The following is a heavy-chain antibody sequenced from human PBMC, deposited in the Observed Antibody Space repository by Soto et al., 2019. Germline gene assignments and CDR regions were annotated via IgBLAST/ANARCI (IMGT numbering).Heavy chain of an antibody. D-gene: IGHD1-26*01. J-gene: IGHJ4*02. V-gene: IGHV3-48*03. CDR1: GFTFSSYE. Sequence: EVQLVESGGGLVQPGGSLRLSCAASGFTFSSYEMNWVRQAPGKGLEWVSYISGSGSTIYYADSLKGRFTISRDNAKNSLYLQMNSLRDEDTAVYFCAREDILGARSFDYWGQGTLVTVSS. CDR3: AREDILGARSFDY. CDR2: ISGSGSTI.